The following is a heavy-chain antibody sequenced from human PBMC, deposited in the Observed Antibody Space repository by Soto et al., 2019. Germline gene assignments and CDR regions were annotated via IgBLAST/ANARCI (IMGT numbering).Heavy chain of an antibody. CDR1: AVSRIIRRYD. CDR3: ARHRAHYDILTGYYQQLNFEQWLTENLLGGHLYYG. D-gene: IGHD3-9*01. Sequence: SWTXSVACTLCAVSRIIRRYDLCWIRQPPGNVLDWIGSIYYSGIPYHNPSLKSRVTIYVDTSKKPFSMTMTSLTAEDTPLYYCARHRAHYDILTGYYQQLNFEQWLTENLLGGHLYYG. V-gene: IGHV4-39*01. J-gene: IGHJ6*01. CDR2: IYYSGIP.